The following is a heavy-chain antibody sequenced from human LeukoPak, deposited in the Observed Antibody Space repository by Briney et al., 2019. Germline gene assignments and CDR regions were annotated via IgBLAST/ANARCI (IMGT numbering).Heavy chain of an antibody. J-gene: IGHJ4*02. CDR2: ISSSSSYI. CDR3: ARVADLGHFDY. CDR1: GFTFSSYS. V-gene: IGHV3-21*01. Sequence: GGSLRLSCAASGFTFSSYSMNWVRQAPGKGLEWVSSISSSSSYIYYADSVKGRFTISRDNAKNSLYLQMNTLRAEDTAVYYCARVADLGHFDYWGQGTILTVSS. D-gene: IGHD6-19*01.